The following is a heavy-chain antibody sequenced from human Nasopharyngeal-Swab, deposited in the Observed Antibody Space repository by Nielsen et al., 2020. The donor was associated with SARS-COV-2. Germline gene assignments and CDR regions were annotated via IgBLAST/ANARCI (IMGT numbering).Heavy chain of an antibody. V-gene: IGHV3-30-3*01. J-gene: IGHJ4*02. CDR2: ISYDGSNK. D-gene: IGHD1-26*01. Sequence: VRQAPGKGLEWVAAISYDGSNKYYADSVKGRFTISRDNSKNTLYLQMNSLRAEDTAVYYCARDRVSGSYVDYWGQGTLVTVSS. CDR3: ARDRVSGSYVDY.